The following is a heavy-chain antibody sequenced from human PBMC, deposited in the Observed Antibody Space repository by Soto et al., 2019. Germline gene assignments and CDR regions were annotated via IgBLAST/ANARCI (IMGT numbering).Heavy chain of an antibody. V-gene: IGHV5-51*01. CDR3: ARAFFELPSNYFDY. CDR2: IYPGDSDT. D-gene: IGHD3-3*02. J-gene: IGHJ4*02. CDR1: GYSFTSYW. Sequence: LGESLKISCKGSGYSFTSYWIGWVRQMPGKGLEWMGIIYPGDSDTRYSPSFQGQVTISADKSVSTAYLQWSSLNASDTAMYYCARAFFELPSNYFDYWGQGTLVTVAS.